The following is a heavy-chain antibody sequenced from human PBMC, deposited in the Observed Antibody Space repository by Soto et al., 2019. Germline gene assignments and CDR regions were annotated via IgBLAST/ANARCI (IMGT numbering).Heavy chain of an antibody. V-gene: IGHV4-31*03. CDR3: ARDQGVLMVYAPRGAFDI. Sequence: QVQLQESGPGLVKPSQTLSLTCTVSGGSISSGGHYWSWIRQHPGKGLEWIGYIYYSGSTYYNPSLKSRVTISVDTSKNQFSLKLSSVTAADTAVYYCARDQGVLMVYAPRGAFDIWGQGTMVTVSS. CDR2: IYYSGST. CDR1: GGSISSGGHY. J-gene: IGHJ3*02. D-gene: IGHD2-8*01.